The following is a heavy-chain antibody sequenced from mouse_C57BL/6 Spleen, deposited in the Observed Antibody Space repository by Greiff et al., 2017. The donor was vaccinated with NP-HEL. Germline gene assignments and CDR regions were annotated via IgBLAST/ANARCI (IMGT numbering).Heavy chain of an antibody. CDR1: GYTFTSYW. Sequence: QVQLQQPGAELVMPGASVKLSCKASGYTFTSYWMHWVKQRPGQGLEWIGEIDPSDSYTNYNQKFKGKSTLTVDKSSSTAYMQLSSLTSEDSAVYYCARSYYYGSSYVPPFDYWGQGTTLTVSS. D-gene: IGHD1-1*01. J-gene: IGHJ2*01. CDR2: IDPSDSYT. CDR3: ARSYYYGSSYVPPFDY. V-gene: IGHV1-69*01.